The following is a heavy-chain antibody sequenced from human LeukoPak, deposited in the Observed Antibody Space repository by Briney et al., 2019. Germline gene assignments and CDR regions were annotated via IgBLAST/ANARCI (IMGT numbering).Heavy chain of an antibody. CDR3: AKGGGYVTYYYMDV. J-gene: IGHJ6*03. CDR1: GFTFSRYA. V-gene: IGHV3-23*01. D-gene: IGHD5-12*01. CDR2: ISGSGGST. Sequence: PGGSLRLSCAASGFTFSRYAMTWVRQAPGRGLEWVSAISGSGGSTYYADSVKGRFTISRDNSKNTLYLQMNSLRAEDTAVYYCAKGGGYVTYYYMDVWGKGTTVTVSS.